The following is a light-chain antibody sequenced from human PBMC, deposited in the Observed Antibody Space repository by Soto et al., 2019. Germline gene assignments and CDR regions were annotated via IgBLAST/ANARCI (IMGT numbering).Light chain of an antibody. V-gene: IGKV4-1*01. CDR2: WAS. Sequence: DIVMTQSPDSLAVSLGERATINCRSSQSVFKSSNGKNHLAWYQQKPGQPPRLLIYWASYRGSVVPDRFSGGQSGTDFARTISGLQAEDVAVYYCQQYGSPPAMFGQGTKVEI. CDR1: QSVFKSSNGKNH. J-gene: IGKJ1*01. CDR3: QQYGSPPAM.